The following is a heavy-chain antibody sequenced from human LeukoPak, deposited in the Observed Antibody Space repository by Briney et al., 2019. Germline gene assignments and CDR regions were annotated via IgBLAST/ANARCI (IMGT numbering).Heavy chain of an antibody. D-gene: IGHD3-22*01. J-gene: IGHJ4*02. CDR1: GYTFTGYY. CDR3: AATAHYDSSGYYSHSFDY. Sequence: ASVKVSCKGSGYTFTGYYMHWVRQAPGQGLEWMGWINPNSGGTNYAQKFQGRVTMTRDTSISTAYMELSRLRSDDTAVYYCAATAHYDSSGYYSHSFDYWGQGTLVTVSS. CDR2: INPNSGGT. V-gene: IGHV1-2*02.